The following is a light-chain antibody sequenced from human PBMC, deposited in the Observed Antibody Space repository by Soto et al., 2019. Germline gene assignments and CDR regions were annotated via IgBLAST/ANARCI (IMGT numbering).Light chain of an antibody. J-gene: IGLJ3*02. Sequence: VVTQSSSASASLGSSVRLTCTLSSGHVSYIIAWHQQQPGKAPRYLMKLEGTGNYNKWSGVPDRFSGSSSGADRYLTISNLQFEDEADYYCETWANNIGVFGGGTKVTVL. CDR3: ETWANNIGV. V-gene: IGLV4-60*02. CDR1: SGHVSYI. CDR2: LEGTGNY.